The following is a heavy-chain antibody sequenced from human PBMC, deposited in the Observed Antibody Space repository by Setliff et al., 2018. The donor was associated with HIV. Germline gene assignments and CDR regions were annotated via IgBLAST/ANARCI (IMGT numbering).Heavy chain of an antibody. D-gene: IGHD6-6*01. V-gene: IGHV4-39*07. CDR2: IYYSGST. Sequence: SETLSLTCAVSGGSISSSSYYWGWIRQPPGKGLEWIGSIYYSGSTYYNPSLKSRVTISVDTSKNQFSLKLSSVTAADTAVYYCARAVQLGYFDYWGQGTLVTVSS. CDR3: ARAVQLGYFDY. CDR1: GGSISSSSYY. J-gene: IGHJ4*02.